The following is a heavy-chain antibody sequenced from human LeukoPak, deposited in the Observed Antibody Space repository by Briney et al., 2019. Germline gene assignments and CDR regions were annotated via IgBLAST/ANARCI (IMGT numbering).Heavy chain of an antibody. V-gene: IGHV3-74*01. Sequence: QPGGSLRLSCAASGFTFSSYWMNWVRQAPGKGLVWVSRIASGGSSTTYADSVKGRFSISRDNAKNTLYLQMNSLRVEDTAVYYCARGRPHGNDYWGQGTLVTVSS. J-gene: IGHJ4*02. CDR3: ARGRPHGNDY. CDR2: IASGGSST. D-gene: IGHD4-23*01. CDR1: GFTFSSYW.